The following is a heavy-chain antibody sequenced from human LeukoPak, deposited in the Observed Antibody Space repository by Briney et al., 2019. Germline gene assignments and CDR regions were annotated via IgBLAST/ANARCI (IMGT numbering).Heavy chain of an antibody. J-gene: IGHJ4*02. Sequence: SETLSLTCTVSGGSVGSGTYYWSWIRQSPGKGLEWIGNVYYSGSAYYNPSLKSRVTISVDRSKNQFSLKLSSVTAADTAVYYCARADRKDPYFDYWGQGTLVTVSS. D-gene: IGHD1-14*01. CDR1: GGSVGSGTYY. CDR2: VYYSGSA. CDR3: ARADRKDPYFDY. V-gene: IGHV4-39*07.